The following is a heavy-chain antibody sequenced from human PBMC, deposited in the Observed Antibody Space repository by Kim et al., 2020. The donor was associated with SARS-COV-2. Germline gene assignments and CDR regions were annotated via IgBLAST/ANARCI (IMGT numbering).Heavy chain of an antibody. CDR3: GRDSLLCYEGIDP. D-gene: IGHD3-10*02. J-gene: IGHJ5*02. V-gene: IGHV3-23*01. CDR2: ISNSGDGT. Sequence: GGSLRLSCAASGFTFRNFAMSWVRQAPGKGLEWVSAISNSGDGTYYADPVKGRFTISRDNSKNRLYLQMNSLRAEDTAVYYCGRDSLLCYEGIDPWGQGTLVTVSS. CDR1: GFTFRNFA.